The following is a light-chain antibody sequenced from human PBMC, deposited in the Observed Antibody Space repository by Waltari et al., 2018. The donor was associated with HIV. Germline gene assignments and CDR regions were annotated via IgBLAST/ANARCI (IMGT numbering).Light chain of an antibody. CDR3: QVWDSNADHLAV. V-gene: IGLV3-21*02. CDR2: DNS. CDR1: NIGS. Sequence: SYVLTQPPSVSVAPGQTASIPCGGNNIGSVHWYQQKPGQAPVMVVYDNSGRPSGIPERFSGSNSGNTATLTISGVEAGDEADYYCQVWDSNADHLAVFGGGTKLTV. J-gene: IGLJ2*01.